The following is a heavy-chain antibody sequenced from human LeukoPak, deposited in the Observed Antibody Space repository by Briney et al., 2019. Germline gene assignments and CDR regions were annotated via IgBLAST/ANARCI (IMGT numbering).Heavy chain of an antibody. V-gene: IGHV3-48*03. D-gene: IGHD6-13*01. CDR1: GFTFSSDE. J-gene: IGHJ5*02. CDR3: ARHRAEAGT. Sequence: PGGSLRLSCAASGFTFSSDELNWVRQTPGKGLEWISYITSSGSTMYYADSVKGRFTISRDNAKNSLYLQMNSLRAEDSAVYYCARHRAEAGTWGQGTLVTVSS. CDR2: ITSSGSTM.